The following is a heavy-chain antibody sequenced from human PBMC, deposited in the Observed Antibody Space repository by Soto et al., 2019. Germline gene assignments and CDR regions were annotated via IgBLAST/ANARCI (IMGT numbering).Heavy chain of an antibody. D-gene: IGHD6-19*01. V-gene: IGHV1-3*01. Sequence: QVQLVQSGAEVKKPGASLKVPCKASGYTFTSNAMHWVRQAPGQRLEWMGCINAGNGNTEYSQKFQDRVTITRDTSASTAYMEMSSMRSEDTAVYYCARDLRWQWLGAYWGQGTLVTVSS. CDR2: INAGNGNT. J-gene: IGHJ4*01. CDR1: GYTFTSNA. CDR3: ARDLRWQWLGAY.